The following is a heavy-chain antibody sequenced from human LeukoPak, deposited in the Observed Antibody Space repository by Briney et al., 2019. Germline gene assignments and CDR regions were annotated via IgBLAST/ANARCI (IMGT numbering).Heavy chain of an antibody. J-gene: IGHJ1*01. V-gene: IGHV1-69*13. CDR3: ARTIGSYLTY. D-gene: IGHD1-26*01. CDR1: GYTFTSYD. Sequence: SVKVSCKASGYTFTSYDINWVRQATGQGLEWMGGIIPIFGTANYAQKFQGRVTITADESTSTAYMELSSLRSEDTAVYYCARTIGSYLTYWGQGTLVTVSS. CDR2: IIPIFGTA.